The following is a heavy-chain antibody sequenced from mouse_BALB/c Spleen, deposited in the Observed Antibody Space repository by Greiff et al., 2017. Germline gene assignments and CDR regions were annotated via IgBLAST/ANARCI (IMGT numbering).Heavy chain of an antibody. CDR1: GFTFSSYG. CDR2: INSNGGST. J-gene: IGHJ4*01. Sequence: EVQVVESGGGLVKPGGSLKLSCAASGFTFSSYGMSWVRQTPDKRLELVATINSNGGSTYYPDSVKGRFTISRDNAKNTLYLQMSSLKSEDTAMYYCARDFSYAMDYGGQGTSVTVSS. V-gene: IGHV5-6-3*01. CDR3: ARDFSYAMDY.